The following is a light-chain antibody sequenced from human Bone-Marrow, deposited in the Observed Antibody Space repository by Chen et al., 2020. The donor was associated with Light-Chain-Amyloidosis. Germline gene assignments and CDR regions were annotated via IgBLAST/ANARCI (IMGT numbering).Light chain of an antibody. Sequence: QSALTQPRSVSGSPGQSVTISCTGTNRDVGGYDSVSWYQQYPGKAPKLMIYDVSKRPSGVPDRFSASKAGNTASLTISGLQAEDEDEYYCCSYAGIYWVFGGGTKLTVL. CDR2: DVS. J-gene: IGLJ3*02. CDR1: NRDVGGYDS. CDR3: CSYAGIYWV. V-gene: IGLV2-11*01.